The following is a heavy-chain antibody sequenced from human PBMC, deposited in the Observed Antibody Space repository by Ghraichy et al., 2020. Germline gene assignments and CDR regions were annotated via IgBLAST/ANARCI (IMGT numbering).Heavy chain of an antibody. V-gene: IGHV3-30*03. Sequence: GGSLRLSCEASGFIFNSFGFSWVRQAPGRGLEWVALISDDGTNKYYADAVQGRFAISRDDSKKTIYLQLTNVRHDDTAVYYCAAPAGYSTDWQDLFDIWGQGTTVTVSS. D-gene: IGHD6-19*01. J-gene: IGHJ3*02. CDR3: AAPAGYSTDWQDLFDI. CDR1: GFIFNSFG. CDR2: ISDDGTNK.